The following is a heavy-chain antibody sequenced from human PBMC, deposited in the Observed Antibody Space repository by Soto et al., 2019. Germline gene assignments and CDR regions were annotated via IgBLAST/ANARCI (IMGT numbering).Heavy chain of an antibody. CDR3: ARGGLEPFDY. D-gene: IGHD1-1*01. V-gene: IGHV3-74*01. CDR1: GFNLGSYW. Sequence: EGSLRLSCAASGFNLGSYWMHWVRQAPGKGLVWVSRINDYGTTINYAESVEGRFTISRDDAKSEVYLQMNNLRAEDTAVYYCARGGLEPFDYWGPGALHTVST. CDR2: INDYGTTI. J-gene: IGHJ4*02.